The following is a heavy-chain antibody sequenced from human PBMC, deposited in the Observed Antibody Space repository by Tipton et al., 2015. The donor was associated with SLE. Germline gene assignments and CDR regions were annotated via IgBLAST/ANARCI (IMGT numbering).Heavy chain of an antibody. CDR2: ISSGGTII. CDR1: GFTFSDYY. J-gene: IGHJ4*02. V-gene: IGHV3-11*01. CDR3: ARDSGYYDSSEYYYPDH. Sequence: SLRLSCAASGFTFSDYYMSWIRQAPGKGLEWISYISSGGTIIYYADSVKGRFTISRDNAKSSLSLQMNSLRADDTAVYYCARDSGYYDSSEYYYPDHWGQGTLVTVSS. D-gene: IGHD3-22*01.